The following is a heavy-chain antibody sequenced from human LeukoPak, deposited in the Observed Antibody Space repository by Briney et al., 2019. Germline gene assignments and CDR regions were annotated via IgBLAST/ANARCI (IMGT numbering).Heavy chain of an antibody. CDR1: GFTFGRYS. D-gene: IGHD2-2*01. Sequence: GGSLRLSCAASGFTFGRYSMNWVRQAPGKGLEWVSCISSSSTYIYYADSVKGRFTISRDNAKNSPYLQMNSLRAEDTAVYYCASLHDIVVIPDATIDYWGQGTLVTVSS. CDR3: ASLHDIVVIPDATIDY. V-gene: IGHV3-21*01. CDR2: ISSSSTYI. J-gene: IGHJ4*02.